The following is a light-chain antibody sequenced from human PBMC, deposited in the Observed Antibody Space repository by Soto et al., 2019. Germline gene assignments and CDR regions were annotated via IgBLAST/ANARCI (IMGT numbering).Light chain of an antibody. Sequence: QSVLTQPPSASGTPGQRVTISCSGSSSNIGSNTVNWYQQLPGTAPKLLIYCNNQQPSGVPDRFSGGNSGTTASLPTSGLQSEDEADYYCAAWDASLNGVVFGGGTKLTVL. V-gene: IGLV1-44*01. CDR2: CNN. J-gene: IGLJ2*01. CDR3: AAWDASLNGVV. CDR1: SSNIGSNT.